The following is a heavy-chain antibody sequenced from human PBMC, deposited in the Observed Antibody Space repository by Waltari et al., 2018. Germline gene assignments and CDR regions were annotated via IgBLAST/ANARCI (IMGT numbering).Heavy chain of an antibody. V-gene: IGHV1-69*05. CDR1: GGTFSSYA. D-gene: IGHD2-21*02. CDR3: ARDRRGGDLHHYYYYMDV. CDR2: IIPIFGTA. J-gene: IGHJ6*03. Sequence: QVQLVQSGAEVKKPGSSVKVSCKASGGTFSSYAISWVRQAPGQGLEWMGGIIPIFGTANYAQKFQGRVTITTDESTSTAYMELSSLRSEDTAVYYCARDRRGGDLHHYYYYMDVWGKGTTVTVSS.